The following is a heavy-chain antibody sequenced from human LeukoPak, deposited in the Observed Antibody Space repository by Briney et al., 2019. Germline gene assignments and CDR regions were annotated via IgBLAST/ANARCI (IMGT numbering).Heavy chain of an antibody. Sequence: GGSLRLSCAASGFTFSSYAMSWVRQAPGKGLEWVSAISGSGGSTYYADSVKGRFTISRDNSKNTLYLQMNSLRAEDAAVYYCASRDPYSSSWYQPAYYCYGMDVWGQGTTVTVSS. CDR3: ASRDPYSSSWYQPAYYCYGMDV. CDR1: GFTFSSYA. CDR2: ISGSGGST. V-gene: IGHV3-23*01. D-gene: IGHD6-13*01. J-gene: IGHJ6*02.